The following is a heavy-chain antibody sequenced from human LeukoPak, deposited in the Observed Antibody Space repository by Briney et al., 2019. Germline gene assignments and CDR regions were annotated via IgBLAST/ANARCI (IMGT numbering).Heavy chain of an antibody. D-gene: IGHD6-19*01. Sequence: ASVKVSCKASGYTFPSYYMHWVRQAPGQGPEWMGIINPRGGSTDYAQKLQGRVTMITDTSTSTAYMELRSLRSDDTAVYYCARDSRSGWHLTHNWFDPWGQGILVIVSS. V-gene: IGHV1-46*01. CDR1: GYTFPSYY. CDR3: ARDSRSGWHLTHNWFDP. J-gene: IGHJ5*02. CDR2: INPRGGST.